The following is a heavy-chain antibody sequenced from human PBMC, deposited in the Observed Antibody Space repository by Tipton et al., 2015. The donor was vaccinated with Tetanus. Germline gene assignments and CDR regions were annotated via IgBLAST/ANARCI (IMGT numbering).Heavy chain of an antibody. Sequence: RSLRLSCATSGFSFSTYNFHWVRQAPGKGLEWVAVIWYDGTTTYYADSVRGRFTISRDIAKNSLYLQMNSLRDEDTATYYCVRDPDGILDFDYWGQGTLVTVSS. D-gene: IGHD2-21*01. V-gene: IGHV3-33*01. CDR1: GFSFSTYN. J-gene: IGHJ4*02. CDR2: IWYDGTTT. CDR3: VRDPDGILDFDY.